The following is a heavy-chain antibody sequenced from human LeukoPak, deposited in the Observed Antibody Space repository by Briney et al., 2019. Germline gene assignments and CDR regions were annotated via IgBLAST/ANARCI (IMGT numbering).Heavy chain of an antibody. J-gene: IGHJ4*02. Sequence: PGGSLRLSCAASGFTFSSYAVSWVRQAPGKWLDWVSSISGSGGSTYSADSVKGRFTISRNNSKKTLYLQMNSLRAEDTALYYCAKDRSCTNDICHGDFDYWGQGTLVTVSS. CDR3: AKDRSCTNDICHGDFDY. V-gene: IGHV3-23*01. CDR2: ISGSGGST. CDR1: GFTFSSYA. D-gene: IGHD2-8*01.